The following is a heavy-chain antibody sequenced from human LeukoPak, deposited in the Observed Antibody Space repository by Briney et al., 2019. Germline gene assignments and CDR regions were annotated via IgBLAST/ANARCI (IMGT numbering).Heavy chain of an antibody. D-gene: IGHD2/OR15-2a*01. J-gene: IGHJ3*02. Sequence: SQTLSLTCTVSGGSISSGDYYWSWIRQPPGKGLEWIGYIYYSGSTYYNPSLKSRVNILVDTSKNQFSLRLTSVTAADTAVYYCARSYFSLGAFDIWGQGTMVTVSS. CDR3: ARSYFSLGAFDI. V-gene: IGHV4-30-4*08. CDR1: GGSISSGDYY. CDR2: IYYSGST.